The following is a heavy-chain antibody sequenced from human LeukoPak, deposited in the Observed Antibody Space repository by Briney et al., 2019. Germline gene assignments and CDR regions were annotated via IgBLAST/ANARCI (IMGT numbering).Heavy chain of an antibody. CDR1: GGSISSYY. CDR2: IYTSGST. J-gene: IGHJ3*02. Sequence: SETLSLTCTVSGGSISSYYWSWIRQPAGKGLEWIGRIYTSGSTNYNPSLKSRVAMSVDTSKNQFSLKLSSVTAADTAVYYCARSGDYVTNDAFDIWGQGTMVTVSS. D-gene: IGHD4-17*01. V-gene: IGHV4-4*07. CDR3: ARSGDYVTNDAFDI.